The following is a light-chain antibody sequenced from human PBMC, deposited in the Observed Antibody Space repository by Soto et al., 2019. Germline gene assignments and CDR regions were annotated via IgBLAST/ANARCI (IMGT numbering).Light chain of an antibody. CDR2: DVS. Sequence: QSALTQPASVSGSPGQSITISCTGTSSDVGGYNYVSWYQQHPGKAPKLMIYDVSNRPSGVSNRFSGSKSGNTASLTISGPQAEDEADYYCSSYTSSSTPPYVFGTGTQLTVL. V-gene: IGLV2-14*01. CDR3: SSYTSSSTPPYV. J-gene: IGLJ1*01. CDR1: SSDVGGYNY.